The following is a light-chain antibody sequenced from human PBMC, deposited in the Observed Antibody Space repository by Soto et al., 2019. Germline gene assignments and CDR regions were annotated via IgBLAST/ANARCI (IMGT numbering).Light chain of an antibody. J-gene: IGKJ4*01. Sequence: EIVMTQSPVTLSVSPGERATLSCRASRGVSSTLAWYQQKPGQAPRLFIYGASTRATGIPARFSGSGSGTEFTLTISSLQSEDFAVYSCQQYYNWPPSFGGGTKLEIK. CDR3: QQYYNWPPS. V-gene: IGKV3-15*01. CDR1: RGVSST. CDR2: GAS.